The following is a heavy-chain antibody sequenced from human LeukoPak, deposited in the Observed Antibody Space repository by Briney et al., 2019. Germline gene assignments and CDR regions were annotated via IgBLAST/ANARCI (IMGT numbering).Heavy chain of an antibody. CDR2: IYYSGST. J-gene: IGHJ4*02. D-gene: IGHD3-22*01. Sequence: SETLSLTCTVSGGSISSYYWSWIRQPPGKGLEWIGYIYYSGSTNYNPSLKSRVTISVDTSKNQFSLKLSFVTAADTAVYYCARDSGDSSGYTFDYWGQGTLVTVSS. CDR1: GGSISSYY. V-gene: IGHV4-59*01. CDR3: ARDSGDSSGYTFDY.